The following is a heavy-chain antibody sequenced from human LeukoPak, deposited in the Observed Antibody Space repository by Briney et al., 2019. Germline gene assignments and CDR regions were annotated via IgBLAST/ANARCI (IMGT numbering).Heavy chain of an antibody. V-gene: IGHV3-7*01. CDR2: IKPDGSEG. CDR1: GFTFNNYW. CDR3: ARSGGYGWDY. Sequence: GRSLRLSCVASGFTFNNYWMTWVRQAPGKGLEWVANIKPDGSEGYYLDSLKGRFTISRDNAKNSLYLEMTNLRVEDTAVYYCARSGGYGWDYWGQGALVTVSS. J-gene: IGHJ4*02. D-gene: IGHD5-12*01.